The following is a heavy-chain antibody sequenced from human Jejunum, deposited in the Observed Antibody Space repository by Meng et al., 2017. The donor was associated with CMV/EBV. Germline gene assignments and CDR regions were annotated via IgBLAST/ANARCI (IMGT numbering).Heavy chain of an antibody. CDR3: AKEDYSNDFDY. D-gene: IGHD4-11*01. CDR1: GFTFSSLA. J-gene: IGHJ4*02. CDR2: ISGSGGNT. V-gene: IGHV3-23*01. Sequence: AAYGFTFSSLALSWGRQAPGKGLEWGSTISGSGGNTYYADSVKGRFTISRDNSKNTLYLQMNSLRAEDTAVYYCAKEDYSNDFDYWGQGTLVTVSS.